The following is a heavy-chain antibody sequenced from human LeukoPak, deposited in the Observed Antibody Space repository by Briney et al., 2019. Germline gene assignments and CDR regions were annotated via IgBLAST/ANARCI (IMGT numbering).Heavy chain of an antibody. V-gene: IGHV4-59*08. Sequence: SETLSLTCTVSGGSISSYYWSWIRQPPGKGLEWIGYIYYSGSTNYNPSLKSRVTISVDTSKNQFSLKLSSVTAADTAVYYCARRRGYSSPGIDWFGPWGQGTLVTVSS. D-gene: IGHD6-13*01. J-gene: IGHJ5*02. CDR1: GGSISSYY. CDR2: IYYSGST. CDR3: ARRRGYSSPGIDWFGP.